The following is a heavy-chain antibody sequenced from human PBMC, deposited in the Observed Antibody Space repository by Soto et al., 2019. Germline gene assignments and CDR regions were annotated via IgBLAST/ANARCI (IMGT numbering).Heavy chain of an antibody. Sequence: SETLSLTCTVSGGSISSGGYYWSWIRQHPGKGLEWIGYIYYSGSTYYNPSLKSRVTISVDTSKNQFSLKLSSVTAADTAVYYCARDSHYGDNGNYWGQGTLVTVSS. CDR2: IYYSGST. CDR1: GGSISSGGYY. D-gene: IGHD4-17*01. CDR3: ARDSHYGDNGNY. J-gene: IGHJ4*02. V-gene: IGHV4-31*03.